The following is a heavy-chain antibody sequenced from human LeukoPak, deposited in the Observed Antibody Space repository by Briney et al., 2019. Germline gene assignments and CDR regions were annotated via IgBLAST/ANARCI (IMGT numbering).Heavy chain of an antibody. V-gene: IGHV4-59*01. J-gene: IGHJ4*02. CDR1: GGSISSYY. Sequence: PSETLSLTCTVSGGSISSYYWSWIRQPPGKGLEWIGYIYYSGSTNYNPSLKSRVTISVDTSKNQFSLKLSSVTAADTAVYYCARILGGAPPIWGQGTLVIVSS. CDR2: IYYSGST. CDR3: ARILGGAPPI. D-gene: IGHD3-16*01.